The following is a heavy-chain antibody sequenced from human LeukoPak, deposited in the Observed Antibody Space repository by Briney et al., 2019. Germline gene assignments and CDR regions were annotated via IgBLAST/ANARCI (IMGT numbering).Heavy chain of an antibody. CDR3: AKDSWSGGVLMVYAMGVVDY. CDR1: GFTFSSYS. D-gene: IGHD2-8*01. CDR2: ISNSGNTI. J-gene: IGHJ4*02. V-gene: IGHV3-48*01. Sequence: GGSLRLSCAASGFTFSSYSMNWVRQAPGKGLEWISYISNSGNTIYYADSVKGRFIISRDNSKNTLYLQMNSLRAEDTAVYYCAKDSWSGGVLMVYAMGVVDYWGQGTLVTVSS.